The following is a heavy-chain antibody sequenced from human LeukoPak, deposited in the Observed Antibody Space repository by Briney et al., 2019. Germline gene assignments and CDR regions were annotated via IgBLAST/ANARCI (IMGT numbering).Heavy chain of an antibody. CDR3: ASPRLVTGAFDI. Sequence: ASVTVSCKASGYTFISYGMSWVRQAPGQGLEWMAWISACRGNTNYAHTLQGRVTMTTDSSTNTAYLELRSLRSDDTAVYYCASPRLVTGAFDICGQGTTVTVSS. D-gene: IGHD3-9*01. V-gene: IGHV1-18*01. J-gene: IGHJ3*02. CDR1: GYTFISYG. CDR2: ISACRGNT.